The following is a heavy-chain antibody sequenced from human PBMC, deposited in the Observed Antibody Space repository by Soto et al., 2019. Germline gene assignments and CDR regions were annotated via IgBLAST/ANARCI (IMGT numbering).Heavy chain of an antibody. CDR2: IYWDDDK. CDR1: GFSLTTSGVG. J-gene: IGHJ5*02. CDR3: AHSRVLLRNNWFDL. V-gene: IGHV2-5*02. Sequence: QITLKESGPTLVKPTQTLTLTCTFSGFSLTTSGVGVGWIRQPPGKAPEWLALIYWDDDKRYSPSLKNRLTITKDTSKNQVVLTMINMDPADTATYYCAHSRVLLRNNWFDLWGQGTLVTVSS. D-gene: IGHD3-10*01.